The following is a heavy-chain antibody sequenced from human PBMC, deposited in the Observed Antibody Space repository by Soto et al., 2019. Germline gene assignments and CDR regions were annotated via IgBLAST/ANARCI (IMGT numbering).Heavy chain of an antibody. Sequence: GGSLRLSCAASGFKFRNYALHWVRQAPGKGLEWLAVIWFDGSKKYYADSVKGRFTISIDNSKNTVYLDMNSLTADDSGVFYCARAHTMMILDRFDPWGHGTLVTVSS. J-gene: IGHJ5*02. D-gene: IGHD3-22*01. CDR1: GFKFRNYA. CDR2: IWFDGSKK. V-gene: IGHV3-33*01. CDR3: ARAHTMMILDRFDP.